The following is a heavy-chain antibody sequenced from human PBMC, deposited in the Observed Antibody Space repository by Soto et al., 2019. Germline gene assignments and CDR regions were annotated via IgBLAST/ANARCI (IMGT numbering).Heavy chain of an antibody. D-gene: IGHD6-6*01. V-gene: IGHV4-31*03. CDR2: IYYSGST. Sequence: SETLSLTCTVSGGSISSGGYYWSWIRQHPGKGLEWIGYIYYSGSTYYNPSLKSRVTISVDTSKNQFSLKLSSVTAADTAVYYCAREMTGSSSSPNWFDPWGQGTLVTVSS. CDR1: GGSISSGGYY. CDR3: AREMTGSSSSPNWFDP. J-gene: IGHJ5*02.